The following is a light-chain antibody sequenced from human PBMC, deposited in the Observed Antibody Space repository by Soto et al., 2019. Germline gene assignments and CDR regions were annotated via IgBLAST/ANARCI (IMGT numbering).Light chain of an antibody. J-gene: IGKJ1*01. Sequence: VVVTQSPGTLSLSPVSRATLSCRASQSVSSNLAWYQQKPGQAPRLLIYGASTRATGIPARFSGSGSGTEFTLTISSLQSEDFAVYYCQQYNNWPWTFGQGTKVDI. CDR2: GAS. CDR1: QSVSSN. V-gene: IGKV3-15*01. CDR3: QQYNNWPWT.